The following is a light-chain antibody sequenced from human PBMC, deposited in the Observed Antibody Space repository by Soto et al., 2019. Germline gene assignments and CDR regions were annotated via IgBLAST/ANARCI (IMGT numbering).Light chain of an antibody. CDR2: AAS. Sequence: DIQMTQSPSTLSGSVGDRVSITCRASQTISSWFACYEQKPGKAPKLLIYAASTLQSGVPSRFSGSGSGTDFTLTISCFQSEDFATYYCQQYYIYPFTFGPGTKVDI. CDR3: QQYYIYPFT. V-gene: IGKV1-5*01. CDR1: QTISSW. J-gene: IGKJ3*01.